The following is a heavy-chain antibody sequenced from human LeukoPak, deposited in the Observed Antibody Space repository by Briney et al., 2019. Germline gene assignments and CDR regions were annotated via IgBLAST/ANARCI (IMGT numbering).Heavy chain of an antibody. D-gene: IGHD1-26*01. CDR1: GFTFSTYA. CDR2: ISGSGGST. Sequence: TGGSLRLSCAASGFTFSTYAMSWVRQAPGKGLEWVSAISGSGGSTNYADSVKGRVTVSRDNSKSTLYLQMNSLRAEDTAVYYCARYSGSYYYPPAWDLWGQGTLVTVSS. V-gene: IGHV3-23*01. CDR3: ARYSGSYYYPPAWDL. J-gene: IGHJ4*02.